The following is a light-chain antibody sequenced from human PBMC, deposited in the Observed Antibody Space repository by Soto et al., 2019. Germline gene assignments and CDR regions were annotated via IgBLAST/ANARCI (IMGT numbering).Light chain of an antibody. CDR2: AAS. CDR1: LFISTY. J-gene: IGKJ2*01. CDR3: QQTYSPPRT. Sequence: DIQMTQSPSSLSASVGDRVTITCRTSLFISTYLHWYQQKPGKAPNLLIYAASKLHSGVPSRFSGSGSGTDFTLIISSLQPEDFASYYCQQTYSPPRTFGQGTKLEI. V-gene: IGKV1-39*01.